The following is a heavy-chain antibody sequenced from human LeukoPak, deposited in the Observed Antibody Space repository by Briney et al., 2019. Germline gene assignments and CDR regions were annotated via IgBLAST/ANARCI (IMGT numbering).Heavy chain of an antibody. D-gene: IGHD3-10*01. Sequence: PGGSLRLSCAASGFSFSGYWMYWVRQAPGKGLVWVSGVKSDASSTYYADSVKGRFTISRDNAKNTLSLQMNSLRAEDTAVYYCARGYGDWFDPWGQGTLVTVSS. V-gene: IGHV3-74*01. CDR2: VKSDASST. J-gene: IGHJ5*02. CDR1: GFSFSGYW. CDR3: ARGYGDWFDP.